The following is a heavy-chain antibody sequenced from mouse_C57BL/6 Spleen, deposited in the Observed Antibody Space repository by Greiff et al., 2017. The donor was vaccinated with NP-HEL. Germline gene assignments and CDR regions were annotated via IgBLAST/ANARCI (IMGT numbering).Heavy chain of an antibody. V-gene: IGHV1-42*01. J-gene: IGHJ2*01. CDR2: INPSTGGT. CDR1: GYSFTGYY. D-gene: IGHD1-1*01. CDR3: ARVETGSSYFDY. Sequence: EVQLQQSGPELVKPGASVKISCKASGYSFTGYYMNWVKQSPEKSLEWIGEINPSTGGTTYNQKFKAKATLTVDKSSSTAYMQLKSLTSEDSAVYYCARVETGSSYFDYWGQGTTLTVSS.